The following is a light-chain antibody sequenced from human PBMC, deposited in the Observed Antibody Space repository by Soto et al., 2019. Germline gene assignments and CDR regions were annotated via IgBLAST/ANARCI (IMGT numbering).Light chain of an antibody. V-gene: IGKV3-15*01. J-gene: IGKJ1*01. CDR1: RNIISN. CDR2: FAS. CDR3: QQYYTWPRGT. Sequence: EIVMTQSPGTLSVSPGERVTLSCRANRNIISNLAWYQQRPGQAPRLLIFFASTRATSVPDRFSGSGSGTDFTLTISSPQSADFGVYYCQQYYTWPRGTFGQGTKVDIK.